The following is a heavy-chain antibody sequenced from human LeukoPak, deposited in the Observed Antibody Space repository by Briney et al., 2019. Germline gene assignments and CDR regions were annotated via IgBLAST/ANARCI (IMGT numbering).Heavy chain of an antibody. CDR3: ARGLGYGVFDP. CDR2: INAGNGDT. V-gene: IGHV1-3*01. CDR1: GYTFTNYI. D-gene: IGHD6-13*01. Sequence: ASVKVSCKASGYTFTNYIIHWVRPDPGQRREWMGWINAGNGDTKSSQKFQGRVTITRDMSASTAYMELSSLRSEDTAVYYCARGLGYGVFDPWGQGTLVTVSS. J-gene: IGHJ5*02.